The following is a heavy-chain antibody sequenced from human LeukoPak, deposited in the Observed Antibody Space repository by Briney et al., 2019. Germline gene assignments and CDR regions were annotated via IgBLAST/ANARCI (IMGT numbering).Heavy chain of an antibody. J-gene: IGHJ3*02. CDR2: IYHTGST. Sequence: SETLPLTCAVSGFSISSGYYWGWIRQPPGKGLEWIGSIYHTGSTYYNPSLKSRVTISVDTSKNQFSLKLSSVTAADTAVYYCARRPQAVAGAFDIWGQGTMVTVSS. CDR3: ARRPQAVAGAFDI. CDR1: GFSISSGYY. D-gene: IGHD6-19*01. V-gene: IGHV4-38-2*01.